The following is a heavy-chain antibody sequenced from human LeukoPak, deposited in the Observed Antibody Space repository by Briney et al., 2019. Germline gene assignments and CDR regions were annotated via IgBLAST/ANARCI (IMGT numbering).Heavy chain of an antibody. Sequence: SETLSLTCTVSGGSISGHYWTWLRQPAGRGLEWIGRIYSSGSNYYNPPLMSRVTISLDTSNHHFSLRVTSVTAADTAVYYCARGKEMTAVAGYYSFDYWGQGTLVSVSS. J-gene: IGHJ4*02. V-gene: IGHV4-4*07. D-gene: IGHD6-19*01. CDR3: ARGKEMTAVAGYYSFDY. CDR2: IYSSGSN. CDR1: GGSISGHY.